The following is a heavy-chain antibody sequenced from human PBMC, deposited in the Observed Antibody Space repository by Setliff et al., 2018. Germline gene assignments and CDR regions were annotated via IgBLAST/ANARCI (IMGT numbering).Heavy chain of an antibody. CDR2: INHSGST. CDR3: ARGRNVAARLLDS. V-gene: IGHV4-34*01. Sequence: SETLSLTCAAHGGSVSDYYWTWIRQPPGKGLEWIGEINHSGSTKYSPSLESRVTMSVDPSKNQFSLKVTSVTAADTAGYYCARGRNVAARLLDSWGRGTLVTVSS. D-gene: IGHD6-6*01. CDR1: GGSVSDYY. J-gene: IGHJ4*02.